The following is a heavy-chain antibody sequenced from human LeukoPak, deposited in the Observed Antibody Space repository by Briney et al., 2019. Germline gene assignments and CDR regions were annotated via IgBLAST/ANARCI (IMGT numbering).Heavy chain of an antibody. CDR1: RFILRLYA. Sequence: GGSQSLSCAVSRFILRLYAMLCARQARGRALVWVSAISGSGECTYYAGSVKDRFAISKDNSNITLYLQMNSLRGENTAVHSCAKEFYSGDGYRGLYYFDYWGQGTLVTVSS. V-gene: IGHV3-23*01. D-gene: IGHD5-24*01. CDR3: AKEFYSGDGYRGLYYFDY. CDR2: ISGSGECT. J-gene: IGHJ4*02.